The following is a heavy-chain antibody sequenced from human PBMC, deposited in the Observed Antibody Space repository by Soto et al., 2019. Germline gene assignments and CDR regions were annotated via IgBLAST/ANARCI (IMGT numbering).Heavy chain of an antibody. CDR2: IWYDGSNK. J-gene: IGHJ6*03. Sequence: QVQLVESGGGVVQPGRSLRLSCAASGFTFSSYGMHWVRQAPGKGLEWVAVIWYDGSNKYYADSVKGRFTISRENSKNTLYLQMNSLRAEDTAVYYCARDCTNGVCYYMDVWGKGTTVTVSS. CDR3: ARDCTNGVCYYMDV. D-gene: IGHD2-8*01. V-gene: IGHV3-33*01. CDR1: GFTFSSYG.